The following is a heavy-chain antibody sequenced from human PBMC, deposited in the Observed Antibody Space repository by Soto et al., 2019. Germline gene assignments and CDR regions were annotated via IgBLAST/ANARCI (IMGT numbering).Heavy chain of an antibody. D-gene: IGHD1-26*01. J-gene: IGHJ4*02. CDR1: GGSFSGYY. CDR3: ARGPTGASADY. Sequence: SQTLSLTCAVYGGSFSGYYWSWIRQPPGKGLEWIGEINHSGGTNYNPSLKSRVTISVDTSKHQFSLKLSSVTAADTAVYYCARGPTGASADYWRQVTLVTVSS. CDR2: INHSGGT. V-gene: IGHV4-34*01.